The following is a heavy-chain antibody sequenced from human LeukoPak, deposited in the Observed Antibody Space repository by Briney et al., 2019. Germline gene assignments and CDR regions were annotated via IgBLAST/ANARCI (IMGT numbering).Heavy chain of an antibody. CDR2: IYSGGST. D-gene: IGHD3-16*01. CDR3: ASGGRFDFDY. Sequence: GGSLRLSCAASGFTFFSYDMYWVRQAPGKGLEWVSVIYSGGSTYYADSVKGRFTISRHNSKNTLYLQMNSLRAEDTAVYYCASGGRFDFDYWGQGTLVTVSS. J-gene: IGHJ4*02. V-gene: IGHV3-53*04. CDR1: GFTFFSYD.